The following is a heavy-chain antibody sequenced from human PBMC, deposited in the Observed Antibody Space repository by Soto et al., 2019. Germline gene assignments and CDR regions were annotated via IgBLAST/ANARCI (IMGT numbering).Heavy chain of an antibody. CDR2: INHSGST. CDR1: GGSFSGYY. Sequence: SETLSLACAVYGGSFSGYYWTWIRQPPGTGLEWIGEINHSGSTNYNPSLKSRVTISVDTSKNILYLQINSLRAEDTAVYYCARGINWLDYWGQGTLVTVSS. J-gene: IGHJ4*02. CDR3: ARGINWLDY. V-gene: IGHV4-34*01. D-gene: IGHD5-12*01.